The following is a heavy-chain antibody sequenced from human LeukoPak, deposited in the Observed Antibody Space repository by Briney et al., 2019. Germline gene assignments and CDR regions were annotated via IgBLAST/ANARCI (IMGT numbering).Heavy chain of an antibody. J-gene: IGHJ4*02. D-gene: IGHD6-13*01. Sequence: PGRSLRLSCAASGFTFDDYAMHWVRQAPGKGLEWVSGISWNSGSIGYADSVKGRFTISRDNAKNSLYLQMNSLRAEDTALYYCAKDIEGSSWVFYYWGQGTLVTVSS. CDR3: AKDIEGSSWVFYY. V-gene: IGHV3-9*01. CDR2: ISWNSGSI. CDR1: GFTFDDYA.